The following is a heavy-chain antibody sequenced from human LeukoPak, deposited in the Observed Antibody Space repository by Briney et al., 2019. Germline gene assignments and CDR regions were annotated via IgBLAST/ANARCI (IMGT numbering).Heavy chain of an antibody. CDR2: IRSKPNIYAT. CDR3: TQTVDTALVDFFDP. Sequence: PGGSLKLSCAASGVSFSGSALHWVRQAPGKGLEWLGRIRSKPNIYATAYAASVKGRFTISRDDSKNTTYLQMSGLKTEDTAVYYCTQTVDTALVDFFDPWGQGTLVTVSS. V-gene: IGHV3-73*01. J-gene: IGHJ5*02. CDR1: GVSFSGSA. D-gene: IGHD5-18*01.